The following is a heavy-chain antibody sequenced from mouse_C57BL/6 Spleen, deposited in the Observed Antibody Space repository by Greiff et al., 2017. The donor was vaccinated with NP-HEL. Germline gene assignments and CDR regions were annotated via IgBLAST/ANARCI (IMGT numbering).Heavy chain of an antibody. V-gene: IGHV1-54*01. CDR1: GYAFTNYL. D-gene: IGHD1-1*01. J-gene: IGHJ1*03. CDR2: INPGSGGT. Sequence: QVQLQQSGAELVRPGTSVKVSCKASGYAFTNYLIEWVKQRPGQGLEWIGVINPGSGGTNYNEKFKGKATLTADKSSSTAYMQLSSLTSEDSAVYFGARGGSSYEDWYFGVWGTGTTVTVSS. CDR3: ARGGSSYEDWYFGV.